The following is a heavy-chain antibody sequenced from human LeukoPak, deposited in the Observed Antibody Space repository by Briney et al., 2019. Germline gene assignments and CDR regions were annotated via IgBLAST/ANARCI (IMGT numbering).Heavy chain of an antibody. CDR1: GGPISSSSYY. Sequence: SETLSLTCTVSGGPISSSSYYWGWIRQPPGKGLEWIGSIYYSGSTYYNPSLKSRVTISVDTSKNQFSLKLSSVTAADTAVYYCAILDSSGYPRDAFDIWGQGTMVTVSS. V-gene: IGHV4-39*01. CDR3: AILDSSGYPRDAFDI. D-gene: IGHD3-22*01. CDR2: IYYSGST. J-gene: IGHJ3*02.